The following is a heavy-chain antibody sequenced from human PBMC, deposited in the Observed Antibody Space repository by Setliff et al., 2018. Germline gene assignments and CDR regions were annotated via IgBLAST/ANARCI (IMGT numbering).Heavy chain of an antibody. D-gene: IGHD4-17*01. CDR2: IYPGDSDA. CDR3: ARRAVTAEYFQH. CDR1: GYNFTTYW. Sequence: GESLKISCKGSGYNFTTYWIGWVRQMPGEGLEWMGIIYPGDSDARYSPSFQGQVTISADKSISTAYLQLSSLKASDTAIYYCARRAVTAEYFQHWGHGTLVTVSS. V-gene: IGHV5-51*01. J-gene: IGHJ1*01.